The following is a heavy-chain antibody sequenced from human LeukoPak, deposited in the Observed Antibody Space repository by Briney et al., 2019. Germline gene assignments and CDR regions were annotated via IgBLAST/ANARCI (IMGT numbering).Heavy chain of an antibody. CDR2: LFASGKT. CDR3: AGSVYSQLDQ. J-gene: IGHJ4*02. D-gene: IGHD4-11*01. V-gene: IGHV3-53*01. Sequence: GGSLRLSCAASTLSVSYNYMNWVRQAPGKGLEWVALLFASGKTYYADSVKGRFTISGDPSKSTLHLQMNSLRFEDTALYFCAGSVYSQLDQWGQGTQVAVSS. CDR1: TLSVSYNY.